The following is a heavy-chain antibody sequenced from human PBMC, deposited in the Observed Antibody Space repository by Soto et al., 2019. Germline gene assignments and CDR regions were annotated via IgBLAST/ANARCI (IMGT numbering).Heavy chain of an antibody. J-gene: IGHJ6*02. D-gene: IGHD3-10*01. Sequence: EVQLLESGGGLVQPGGSLRLSCAASGFTFSSYAMSWVRQAPGKGLEWVSAISGSGGSTYYADSVKGRFTISRDNSKKTLYLKMNSLRAEDTAVYYCAKGVRGGAWGLNYYYYYGMDVWGQGTTVTVSS. CDR3: AKGVRGGAWGLNYYYYYGMDV. CDR1: GFTFSSYA. CDR2: ISGSGGST. V-gene: IGHV3-23*01.